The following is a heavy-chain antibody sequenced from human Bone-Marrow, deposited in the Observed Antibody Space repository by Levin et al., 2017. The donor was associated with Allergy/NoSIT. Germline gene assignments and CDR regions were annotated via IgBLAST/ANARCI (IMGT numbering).Heavy chain of an antibody. CDR1: GGSISDYY. V-gene: IGHV4-59*01. Sequence: PSETLSLTCTVSGGSISDYYWSWIRQPPGKGLEWIGYIHYTGSTEYNPSLKSRVTTSVDTSRNQFSLKLSSVTAADTAVYYCAREKYTSPSGLLPLHYWGQGTLVTVSS. D-gene: IGHD6-19*01. CDR3: AREKYTSPSGLLPLHY. J-gene: IGHJ4*02. CDR2: IHYTGST.